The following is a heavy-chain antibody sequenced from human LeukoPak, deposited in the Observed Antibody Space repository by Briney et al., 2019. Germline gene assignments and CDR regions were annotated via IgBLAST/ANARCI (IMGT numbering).Heavy chain of an antibody. V-gene: IGHV4-59*01. CDR3: ASSSWYPNWFDP. Sequence: SETLSLTCTVSGGSISSYYWSWIRQPPGKGLEWIGYTYYSGSTNYNPSLKSRVTISVDASKNQFSLKLSSVTAADTAVYYCASSSWYPNWFDPWGQGTLVTVSS. J-gene: IGHJ5*02. CDR2: TYYSGST. CDR1: GGSISSYY. D-gene: IGHD6-13*01.